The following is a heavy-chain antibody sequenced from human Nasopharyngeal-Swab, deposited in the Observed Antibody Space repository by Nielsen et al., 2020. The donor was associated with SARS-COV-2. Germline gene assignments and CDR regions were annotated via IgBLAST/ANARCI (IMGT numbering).Heavy chain of an antibody. J-gene: IGHJ4*02. Sequence: SETLSLTCAVYGGSFSGYYWSWIRQPPVKGLEWIGGINHSGSTNYNPSLKSRVTISVDTSKNQFSLKLSSVTAADTAVYYCARVYGSGKGWYYFDYWGRGTLVTVSS. D-gene: IGHD3-10*01. V-gene: IGHV4-34*01. CDR2: INHSGST. CDR1: GGSFSGYY. CDR3: ARVYGSGKGWYYFDY.